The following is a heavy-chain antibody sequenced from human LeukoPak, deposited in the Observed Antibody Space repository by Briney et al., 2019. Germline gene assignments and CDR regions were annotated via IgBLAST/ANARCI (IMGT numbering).Heavy chain of an antibody. V-gene: IGHV3-23*01. CDR2: ISGNGDST. J-gene: IGHJ4*02. D-gene: IGHD3-22*01. CDR1: GFTFSNYV. CDR3: ANLKYYDTSGYRRPPFDY. Sequence: GGSLRLSCAASGFTFSNYVMSWVRQAPGKGLEWVSAISGNGDSTYYADSVKGRFTISRDNSKNTLYPQMDSLRAEDTAVYYCANLKYYDTSGYRRPPFDYWGQGTLVTVSS.